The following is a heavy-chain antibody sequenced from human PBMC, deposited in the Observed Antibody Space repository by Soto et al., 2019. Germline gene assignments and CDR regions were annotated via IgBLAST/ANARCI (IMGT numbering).Heavy chain of an antibody. CDR3: ARDIEGRTSFVVAFRDFHY. V-gene: IGHV3-11*01. CDR1: GFTFSDHQ. J-gene: IGHJ4*02. CDR2: ITRSGNTM. D-gene: IGHD3-3*01. Sequence: GGALRLSCAASGFTFSDHQMSWIRQAPGKGLEWVTYITRSGNTMYYADSVKGRFTISRDNAKNSLYLQVNSLRAEDTAVYYCARDIEGRTSFVVAFRDFHYWGQGTLVTVSS.